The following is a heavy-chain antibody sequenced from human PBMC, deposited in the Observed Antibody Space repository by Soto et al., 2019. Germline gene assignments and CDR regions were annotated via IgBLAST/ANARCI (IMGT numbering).Heavy chain of an antibody. CDR2: INHTGGT. CDR3: ATRITVFGLLIPPFDP. Sequence: SETQSLTCAVYGGSVNGYYWNWIRQPPVKGLEWIGEINHTGGTHYNPSLKSRVTMSVDTSKNQFSLRLSSVTAADTAIYYCATRITVFGLLIPPFDPWGQGTQVTVSS. D-gene: IGHD3-3*01. J-gene: IGHJ5*02. CDR1: GGSVNGYY. V-gene: IGHV4-34*01.